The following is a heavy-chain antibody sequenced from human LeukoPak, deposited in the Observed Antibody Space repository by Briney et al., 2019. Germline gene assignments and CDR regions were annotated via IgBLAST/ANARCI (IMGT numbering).Heavy chain of an antibody. CDR3: ARAPLRYSSGWYTFGY. Sequence: GGSLRLSCAASGFTFSSYGMHWVRQAPGKGLEWVAVIWYDGSNKYYADSVKGRFTISRDTSKNTLYLQMNSLRAEDTAVYYCARAPLRYSSGWYTFGYWGQGSLVTVSS. D-gene: IGHD6-19*01. J-gene: IGHJ4*02. V-gene: IGHV3-33*01. CDR1: GFTFSSYG. CDR2: IWYDGSNK.